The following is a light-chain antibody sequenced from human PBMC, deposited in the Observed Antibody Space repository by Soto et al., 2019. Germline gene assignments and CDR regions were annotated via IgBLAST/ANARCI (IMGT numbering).Light chain of an antibody. V-gene: IGKV1-5*01. Sequence: DIQMTQPPSSLSSSVGDRVTITCRASQTISTWMAWYQQKPGKAPKLLVYDASTLQSGVASRFSGSGSGTEFTLIISGLQPDDSATYYCQQYTNTNNPWMFGQGTKVDI. CDR2: DAS. CDR1: QTISTW. J-gene: IGKJ1*01. CDR3: QQYTNTNNPWM.